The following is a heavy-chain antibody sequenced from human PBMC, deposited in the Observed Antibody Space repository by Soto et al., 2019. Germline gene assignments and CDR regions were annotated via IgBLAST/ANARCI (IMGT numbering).Heavy chain of an antibody. J-gene: IGHJ3*02. CDR3: ARVGATVVTQGAFNI. CDR1: GYTFTSYG. CDR2: ISAYNGNT. V-gene: IGHV1-18*01. Sequence: ASVKVSCKASGYTFTSYGISWVRQAPGQGLEWMGWISAYNGNTNYAQKLKSRVTMTTDTSTSTAYIEMRSLISDDTALYYCARVGATVVTQGAFNIWGQGKMVTVSS. D-gene: IGHD5-12*01.